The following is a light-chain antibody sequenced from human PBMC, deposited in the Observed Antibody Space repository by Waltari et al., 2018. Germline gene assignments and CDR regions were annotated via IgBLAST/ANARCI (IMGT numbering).Light chain of an antibody. Sequence: DIQMTQSPSTLSASIGDTVTITCRASQTVTNWLAWYQQKPGHAPKVLIYMASTLDSGVPSRFSGSGYGTHFTLTITSLQPDDVAAYHCQQYHTYPYTFGQGTKLEIK. V-gene: IGKV1-5*03. CDR3: QQYHTYPYT. CDR2: MAS. CDR1: QTVTNW. J-gene: IGKJ2*01.